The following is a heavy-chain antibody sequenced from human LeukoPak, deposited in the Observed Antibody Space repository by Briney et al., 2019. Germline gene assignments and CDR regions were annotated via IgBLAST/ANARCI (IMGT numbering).Heavy chain of an antibody. V-gene: IGHV3-7*01. J-gene: IGHJ4*02. CDR3: ARGGRPFGSSSGVGY. CDR1: GFTFSSYG. CDR2: IKQDGSEK. Sequence: GGSLRLSCAASGFTFSSYGMHWVRQAPGKGLEWVANIKQDGSEKYYVDSVKGRFTISRDNAKNSLYLQMNSLRAEDTAVYYCARGGRPFGSSSGVGYWGQGTLVTVSS. D-gene: IGHD6-6*01.